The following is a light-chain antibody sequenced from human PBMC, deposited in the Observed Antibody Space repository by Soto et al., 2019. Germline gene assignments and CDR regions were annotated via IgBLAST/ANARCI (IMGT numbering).Light chain of an antibody. CDR3: CSYAGSYTLGV. V-gene: IGLV2-11*01. Sequence: HSALTQPRSVSGSPGQSVTISCTGTSSDVGGYNYVSWYQQHPGKAPKLMIYDVSKRPSGVPDRFSGSKSGNTASLTISGLQAEDEADYYCCSYAGSYTLGVFGTGTKVTV. CDR1: SSDVGGYNY. CDR2: DVS. J-gene: IGLJ1*01.